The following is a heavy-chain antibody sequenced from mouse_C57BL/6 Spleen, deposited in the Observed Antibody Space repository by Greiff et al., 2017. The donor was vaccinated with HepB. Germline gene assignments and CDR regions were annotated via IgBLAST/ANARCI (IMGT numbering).Heavy chain of an antibody. CDR1: GYTFTSYW. CDR3: SIRVYYDYDAWFAY. Sequence: QVQLQQSGADLVKPGASVKVSCKASGYTFTSYWMHWVKQRPGQGLEWIGRIHPSDSDTNYNQKFKGKATLTVDKSSSTAYMQLSSLTSEDSAVYFWSIRVYYDYDAWFAYWGQGTLVTVSA. CDR2: IHPSDSDT. D-gene: IGHD2-4*01. J-gene: IGHJ3*01. V-gene: IGHV1-74*01.